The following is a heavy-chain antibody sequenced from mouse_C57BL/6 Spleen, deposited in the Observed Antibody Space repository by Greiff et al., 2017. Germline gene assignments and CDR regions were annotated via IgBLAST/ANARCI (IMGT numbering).Heavy chain of an antibody. CDR2: INPNNGGT. D-gene: IGHD2-4*01. Sequence: EVQLQESGPELVKPGASVKMSCKASGYTFTDYNMHWVKQSHGKSLEWIGYINPNNGGTSYNQKFKGKATLTVNKSSSTAYMELRSLTSEDSAVYYCARGLRQGYFDVWGTGTTVTVSS. CDR1: GYTFTDYN. V-gene: IGHV1-22*01. J-gene: IGHJ1*03. CDR3: ARGLRQGYFDV.